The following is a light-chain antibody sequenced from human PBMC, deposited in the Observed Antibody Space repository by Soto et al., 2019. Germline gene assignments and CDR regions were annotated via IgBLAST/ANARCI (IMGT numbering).Light chain of an antibody. CDR1: QSVSSSY. V-gene: IGKV3-20*01. Sequence: EIVLTQSPGTLSLTTGERATLSCKASQSVSSSYLAWYQQKPGQAPRLLIYGASSRATGIPDRFSGSGSGTDFTLTISRLELEDFAVYYCQQYDSSPRTFGQGTKVEIK. CDR2: GAS. J-gene: IGKJ1*01. CDR3: QQYDSSPRT.